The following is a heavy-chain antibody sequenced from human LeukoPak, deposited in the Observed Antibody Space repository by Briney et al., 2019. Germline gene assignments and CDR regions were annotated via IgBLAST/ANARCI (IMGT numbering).Heavy chain of an antibody. CDR2: SYYSGST. CDR3: ASLRITMVRGVITPFDY. CDR1: GGSISSSSYY. Sequence: SETLSLTCTVSGGSISSSSYYWGWIRQPPGKGLEWIGSSYYSGSTNYNPSLKSRVTISVDTSKNQFSLKLSSVTAADTAVYYCASLRITMVRGVITPFDYWGQGTLVTVSS. D-gene: IGHD3-10*01. V-gene: IGHV4-39*01. J-gene: IGHJ4*02.